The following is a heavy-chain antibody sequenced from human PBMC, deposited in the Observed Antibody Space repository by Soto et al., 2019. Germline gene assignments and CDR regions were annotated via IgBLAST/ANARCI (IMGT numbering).Heavy chain of an antibody. CDR2: ISNAASSI. CDR1: GFTFSGYG. J-gene: IGHJ4*02. V-gene: IGHV3-48*01. Sequence: EVKLVESGGKLVQPGWSLRLSCAASGFTFSGYGMNWVRQAPGKGLEWVSFISNAASSIYYADSVKGRFPVSRDNAKGSLYLQMDSLRAEDTAVYYCARGDWSSGYWGQGTLVTVSS. CDR3: ARGDWSSGY. D-gene: IGHD1-1*01.